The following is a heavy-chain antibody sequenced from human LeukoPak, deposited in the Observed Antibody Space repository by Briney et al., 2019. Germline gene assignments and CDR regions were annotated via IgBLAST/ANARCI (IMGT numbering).Heavy chain of an antibody. Sequence: ASVKVSCKASGYTFTGYYMHWVRQAPGQGLEWMGWINPNSGGTNYAQKFQGRVTMTRDTSISTAYMELSRLRSDDTAVYYCARGGAQQWLVLGNAFDIWGQGTMVTVSS. CDR2: INPNSGGT. D-gene: IGHD6-19*01. CDR1: GYTFTGYY. J-gene: IGHJ3*02. V-gene: IGHV1-2*02. CDR3: ARGGAQQWLVLGNAFDI.